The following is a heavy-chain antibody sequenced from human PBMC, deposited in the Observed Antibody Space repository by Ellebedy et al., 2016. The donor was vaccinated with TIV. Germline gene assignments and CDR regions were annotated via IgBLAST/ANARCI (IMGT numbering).Heavy chain of an antibody. CDR2: ISYDGSNK. D-gene: IGHD6-19*01. CDR3: ARVIAVAGMDIEYFDY. Sequence: GGSLRLSXAASGFTFSSYAMHWIRQAPGKGLEWVAVISYDGSNKYYADSVKGRFTISRDNSKNTLYLQMNSLRAADTAVYYCARVIAVAGMDIEYFDYWGQGTLVTVSS. CDR1: GFTFSSYA. V-gene: IGHV3-30*14. J-gene: IGHJ4*02.